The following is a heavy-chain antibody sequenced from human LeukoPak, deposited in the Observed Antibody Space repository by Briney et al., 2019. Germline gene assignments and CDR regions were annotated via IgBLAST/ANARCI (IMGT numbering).Heavy chain of an antibody. CDR3: AKDLGYSYGPTGTDY. V-gene: IGHV3-30*02. J-gene: IGHJ4*02. CDR1: GFTFSSYG. Sequence: PGGSLRLSCAASGFTFSSYGMHWVRQAPGKGLEWVAFIRYDGSNKYYADSVKGRFTISRDNSKNTLYLQMNSLRAEDTAVYYCAKDLGYSYGPTGTDYWGQGTLVTVSS. CDR2: IRYDGSNK. D-gene: IGHD5-18*01.